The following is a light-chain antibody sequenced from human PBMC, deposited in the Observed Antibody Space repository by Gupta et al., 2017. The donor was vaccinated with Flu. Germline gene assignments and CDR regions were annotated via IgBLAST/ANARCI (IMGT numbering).Light chain of an antibody. J-gene: IGKJ4*01. CDR2: GAS. CDR1: QTISSF. Sequence: DNQMTQSPSSLSASVGDRVTVTCRASQTISSFVSWFQQKAGKAPKLLIYGASSLQSGVPSRFSGSRSGTDFTLTIRSLQPEDFATYFCLQTYTTPFTFGGGTRVEI. CDR3: LQTYTTPFT. V-gene: IGKV1-39*01.